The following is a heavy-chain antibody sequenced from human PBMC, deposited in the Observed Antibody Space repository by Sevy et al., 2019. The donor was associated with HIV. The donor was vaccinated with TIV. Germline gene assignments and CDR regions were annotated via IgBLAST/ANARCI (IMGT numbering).Heavy chain of an antibody. CDR1: GGSFSGYY. CDR2: INHSGST. J-gene: IGHJ6*03. CDR3: ARGPLVSYCSSTSCYTNAGGYYYYYMDV. D-gene: IGHD2-2*02. Sequence: SETLSLTCAVYGGSFSGYYWSWIRQPPGKGLEWIGEINHSGSTNYNPSLKSRVTISVDTSKNQFSLKLSSVTAADTAVYYCARGPLVSYCSSTSCYTNAGGYYYYYMDVWGKGTTVTVSS. V-gene: IGHV4-34*01.